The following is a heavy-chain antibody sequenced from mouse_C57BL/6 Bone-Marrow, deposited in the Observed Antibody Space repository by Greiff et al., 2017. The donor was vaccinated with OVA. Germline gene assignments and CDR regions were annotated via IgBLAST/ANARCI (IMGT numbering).Heavy chain of an antibody. D-gene: IGHD2-2*01. CDR3: ARVVTTGRNWYFDD. V-gene: IGHV3-4*01. J-gene: IGHJ1*03. Sequence: EVQLQESGPALVKPSQTVSLSCTVSGYSFTNGDLWWIWHRQVSGSKLDWIGYISSSGSTDSNPSHKSRISITRDTSKNQLILHLNSETTEDIATDNCARVVTTGRNWYFDDWGTGTTVTVSS. CDR1: GYSFTNGDLW. CDR2: ISSSGST.